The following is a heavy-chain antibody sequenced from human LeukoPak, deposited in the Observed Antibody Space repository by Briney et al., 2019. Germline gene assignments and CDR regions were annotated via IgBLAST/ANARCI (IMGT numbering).Heavy chain of an antibody. V-gene: IGHV3-30*02. CDR2: IRYDGGNK. CDR1: GFTFSSYG. CDR3: AKDRGGYRFDY. J-gene: IGHJ4*02. D-gene: IGHD3-16*01. Sequence: GGSLRLSCAASGFTFSSYGMHWVRQAPGKGLEWVAFIRYDGGNKYYADSVKGRFTISRDNSKNTLYLQMNSLRAEDTAVYYCAKDRGGYRFDYWGQGTLVTVSS.